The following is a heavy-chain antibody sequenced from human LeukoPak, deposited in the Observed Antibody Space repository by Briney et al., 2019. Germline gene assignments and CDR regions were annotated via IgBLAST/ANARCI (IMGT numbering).Heavy chain of an antibody. CDR1: GFTFSSYA. D-gene: IGHD1-14*01. V-gene: IGHV3-23*01. CDR3: AKELSVRNQFDY. CDR2: ISGSGGST. J-gene: IGHJ4*02. Sequence: GGSLRLSCAASGFTFSSYAISWVRQAPGEGLEWVSGISGSGGSTYYADSVKGRFTISRDNPKNTLYLQMNSLRAEDTAVYYCAKELSVRNQFDYWGQGTLVTVSS.